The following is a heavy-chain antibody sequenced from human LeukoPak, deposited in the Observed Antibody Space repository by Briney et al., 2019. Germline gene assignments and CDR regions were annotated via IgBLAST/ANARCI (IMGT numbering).Heavy chain of an antibody. CDR2: IIPILGIA. CDR1: GGTFSSYA. V-gene: IGHV1-69*04. CDR3: ARPARVNYASDI. D-gene: IGHD1-1*01. Sequence: ASVKVSCKASGGTFSSYAISWVRQAPGQGLEWMGRIIPILGIANYAQKFQGRVTITADKSTSTAYMELSSLRSEDTAVYYCARPARVNYASDIWGQGTMVTVSS. J-gene: IGHJ3*02.